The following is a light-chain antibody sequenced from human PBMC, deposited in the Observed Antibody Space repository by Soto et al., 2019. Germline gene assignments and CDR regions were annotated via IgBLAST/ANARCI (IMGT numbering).Light chain of an antibody. Sequence: EMALTQSPGTLYLSPGERATLSCRASQSVSSSYLAWYQQKPGQAPRLLIYGASSRATGIPDRFSGSGSGPDFTLAISRLEPEDFAVYYCQQYVSSPLTFGQGTKVEIK. CDR1: QSVSSSY. CDR3: QQYVSSPLT. J-gene: IGKJ1*01. V-gene: IGKV3-20*01. CDR2: GAS.